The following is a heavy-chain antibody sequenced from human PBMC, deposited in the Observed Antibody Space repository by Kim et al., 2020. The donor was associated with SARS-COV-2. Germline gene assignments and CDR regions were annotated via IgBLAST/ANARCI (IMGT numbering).Heavy chain of an antibody. CDR2: IYHSGST. CDR3: ASLITMIVVGNDAFDI. CDR1: GYSISSGYY. J-gene: IGHJ3*02. D-gene: IGHD3-22*01. V-gene: IGHV4-38-2*02. Sequence: SETLSLTCTVSGYSISSGYYWGWIRQPPGKGLEWIGSIYHSGSTYYNPSLKSRVTISVDTSKNQFSLKLSSVTAADTAVYYCASLITMIVVGNDAFDIWGQGTMVTVSS.